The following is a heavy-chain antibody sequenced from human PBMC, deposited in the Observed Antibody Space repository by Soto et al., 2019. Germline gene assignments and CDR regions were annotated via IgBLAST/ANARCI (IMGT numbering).Heavy chain of an antibody. V-gene: IGHV3-9*01. CDR2: ISWNSGSI. Sequence: ESGGGLVQPGRSLRLSCAASGFTFDDYAMHWVRQAPGKGLEWVSGISWNSGSIGYADSVKGRFTISRDNAKNSLYLQMKSLRDEDPALYYCAKDAAGEGGGAMAGYYYYYYYMDVWGKGTTVTVSS. D-gene: IGHD5-18*01. CDR3: AKDAAGEGGGAMAGYYYYYYYMDV. J-gene: IGHJ6*03. CDR1: GFTFDDYA.